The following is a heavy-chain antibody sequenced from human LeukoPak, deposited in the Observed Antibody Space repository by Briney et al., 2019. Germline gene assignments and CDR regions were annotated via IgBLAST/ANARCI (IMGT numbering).Heavy chain of an antibody. CDR2: ISPIFRTV. D-gene: IGHD2-2*01. CDR3: ARGRPHCTSTSGYAWDRGAMDV. CDR1: GGNFSNYP. Sequence: GASVKVSCKASGGNFSNYPINWVRKAPGQGLEWMGVISPIFRTVYYGQKFQVRVTISADESTNTAYMELSSLIPKDTAVYFCARGRPHCTSTSGYAWDRGAMDVWGQWTTVTVSS. V-gene: IGHV1-69*13. J-gene: IGHJ6*02.